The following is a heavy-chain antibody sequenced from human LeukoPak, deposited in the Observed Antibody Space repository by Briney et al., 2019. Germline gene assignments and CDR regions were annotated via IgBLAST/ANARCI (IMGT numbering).Heavy chain of an antibody. D-gene: IGHD3-9*01. CDR3: ARKGYFDWITGFDP. V-gene: IGHV1-69*06. CDR1: GGTFSSYA. Sequence: ASVKVSCKASGGTFSSYAISWVRQAPGQGLEWMGGIIPIFGTANYAQKFQGRVTITADKSTSTAYMELSSLRSEVTAVYYCARKGYFDWITGFDPWGQGTLVTVSS. J-gene: IGHJ5*02. CDR2: IIPIFGTA.